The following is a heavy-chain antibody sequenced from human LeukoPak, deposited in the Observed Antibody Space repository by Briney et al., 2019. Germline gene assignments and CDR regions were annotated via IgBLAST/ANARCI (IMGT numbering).Heavy chain of an antibody. V-gene: IGHV4-34*01. Sequence: PSETLSLTCAVHRGSFSGYYWSWIRQPPGKGLEWIGEINHSGSTNYNPSLKSQDTISVDTSKNQSSLKLSSVTAADTAVYYCARAPQGYYDSRAQNAFDIWGQGTMVTVSS. CDR2: INHSGST. CDR1: RGSFSGYY. J-gene: IGHJ3*02. CDR3: ARAPQGYYDSRAQNAFDI. D-gene: IGHD3-22*01.